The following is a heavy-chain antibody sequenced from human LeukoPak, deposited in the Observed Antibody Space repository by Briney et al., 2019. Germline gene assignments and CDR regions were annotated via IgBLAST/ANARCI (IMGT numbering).Heavy chain of an antibody. CDR3: VRGSSGYLDY. Sequence: GGSLRLSCAASRFTFSSYAMSWVRQAPGKRLEWVSAISDSGGRTYYADSVKGRFTISRDNSKNTLYLQMNSLRAEDTAVYYCVRGSSGYLDYWGQGTLVTVSS. D-gene: IGHD3-22*01. CDR1: RFTFSSYA. J-gene: IGHJ4*02. V-gene: IGHV3-23*01. CDR2: ISDSGGRT.